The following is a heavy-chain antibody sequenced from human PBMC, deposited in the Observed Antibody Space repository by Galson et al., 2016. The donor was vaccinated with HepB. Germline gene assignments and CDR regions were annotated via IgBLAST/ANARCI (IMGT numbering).Heavy chain of an antibody. CDR3: ARLMAIGAFDY. J-gene: IGHJ4*02. D-gene: IGHD5-24*01. V-gene: IGHV4-39*01. CDR2: ILYTGTT. Sequence: SETLSLTCTVSGGSISTNTHYWVWVRQPPGKGLEWVGTILYTGTTYHSPSLKRRVNVSVDTSRNQFSLKLTSVTAADTAVYSCARLMAIGAFDYWGQGILVTVSS. CDR1: GGSISTNTHY.